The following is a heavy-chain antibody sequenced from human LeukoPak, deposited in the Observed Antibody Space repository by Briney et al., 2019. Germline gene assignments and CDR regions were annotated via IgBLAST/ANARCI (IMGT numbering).Heavy chain of an antibody. CDR1: GFTFDGYA. V-gene: IGHV3-9*01. Sequence: GRSLRLSCAASGFTFDGYAMHWVRQAPGKGLEWVSGISWNSGSIGYADSVKGRFTISRDNAKNSLYLQMNSLRAEDTALYYCAQGSAFDIWGQGTMVTVSS. CDR2: ISWNSGSI. J-gene: IGHJ3*02. CDR3: AQGSAFDI.